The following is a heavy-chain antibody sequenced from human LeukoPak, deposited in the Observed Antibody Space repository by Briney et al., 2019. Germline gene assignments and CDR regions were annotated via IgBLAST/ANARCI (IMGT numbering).Heavy chain of an antibody. CDR3: AKSGGSYPYYFDY. CDR2: ISGSGDNT. J-gene: IGHJ4*02. Sequence: PGGSLRLSCVASGFTFSSYAMSWVRQAPGKGLEWVSAISGSGDNTYYADSVKGRFTISRDNSKNTLYLQMNSLRAEDTAVYYCAKSGGSYPYYFDYWGQGTLVTVSS. V-gene: IGHV3-23*01. D-gene: IGHD1-26*01. CDR1: GFTFSSYA.